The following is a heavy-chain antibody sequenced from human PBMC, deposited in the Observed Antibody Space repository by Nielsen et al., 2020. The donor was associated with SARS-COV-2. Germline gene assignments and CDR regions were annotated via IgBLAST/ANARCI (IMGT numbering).Heavy chain of an antibody. Sequence: GGSLRPSCAASGFTSSSYGMHWVRQAPGKGLEWVAVISYDGSNKYYADSVKGRFTISRDNSKNTLYLQMNSLRAEDTAVYYCAKERRTTSILIYYYYGMDVWGQGTTVTVSS. CDR2: ISYDGSNK. CDR1: GFTSSSYG. D-gene: IGHD4-17*01. V-gene: IGHV3-30*18. J-gene: IGHJ6*02. CDR3: AKERRTTSILIYYYYGMDV.